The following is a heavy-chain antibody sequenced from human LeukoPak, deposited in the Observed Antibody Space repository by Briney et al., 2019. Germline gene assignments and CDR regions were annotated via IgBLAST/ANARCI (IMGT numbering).Heavy chain of an antibody. CDR1: DFAFYGYS. CDR3: AREIVSSGCLDY. CDR2: ISSNSGYI. V-gene: IGHV3-21*06. D-gene: IGHD6-19*01. Sequence: PGGSLRLSCAASDFAFYGYSMHWVRQAPGKGLEGISSISSNSGYIYYADSVKGRFTISRDNAKNSLYLQVTGLRVEDTALYYCAREIVSSGCLDYWGQGSLVTVSS. J-gene: IGHJ4*02.